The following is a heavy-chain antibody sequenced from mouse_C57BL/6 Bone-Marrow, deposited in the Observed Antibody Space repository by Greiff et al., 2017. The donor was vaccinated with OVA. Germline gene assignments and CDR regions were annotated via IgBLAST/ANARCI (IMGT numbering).Heavy chain of an antibody. J-gene: IGHJ4*01. D-gene: IGHD2-2*01. CDR2: ISDGGSYT. CDR3: ARYGYDEGYAMDY. Sequence: DVHLVESGGGLVQPGGSLKLSCAASGFTFSSYAMSWVRQTPEKRLEWVATISDGGSYTYYPDNVQGRFTISRDTAKNNHDLQMRHLKSVDTAMYYCARYGYDEGYAMDYWGQGTSVTVSS. V-gene: IGHV5-4*01. CDR1: GFTFSSYA.